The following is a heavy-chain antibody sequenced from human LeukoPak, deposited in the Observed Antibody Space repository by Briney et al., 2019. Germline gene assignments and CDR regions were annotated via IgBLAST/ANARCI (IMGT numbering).Heavy chain of an antibody. CDR3: ARQETSSYNGAFDI. D-gene: IGHD1-26*01. J-gene: IGHJ3*02. CDR2: IKKDGSEK. CDR1: GGSISSYY. Sequence: PSETLSLTCTVSGGSISSYYWSWVRQAPGKGLEWVANIKKDGSEKYYVDSVKGRFTISRDNAKNSLYLQMNSLRADDTAVYYCARQETSSYNGAFDIWGQGTMVTVSS. V-gene: IGHV3-7*01.